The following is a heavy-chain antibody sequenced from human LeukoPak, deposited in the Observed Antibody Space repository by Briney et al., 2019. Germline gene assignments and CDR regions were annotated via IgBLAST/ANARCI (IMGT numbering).Heavy chain of an antibody. V-gene: IGHV3-30*18. CDR1: GFTFSSYG. CDR2: ISYDGSNK. J-gene: IGHJ4*02. CDR3: AKGPTSVAGDC. D-gene: IGHD6-19*01. Sequence: PGRSLRLSCAASGFTFSSYGMHWVRQAPGKGLEWVAVISYDGSNKYYADSVKGRFTISRDNSKNTLYLQMNSLRAEDTAVYYCAKGPTSVAGDCWGQGTLVTVSS.